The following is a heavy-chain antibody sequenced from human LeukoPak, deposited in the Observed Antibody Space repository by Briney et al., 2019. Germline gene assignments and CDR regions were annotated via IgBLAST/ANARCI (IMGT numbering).Heavy chain of an antibody. Sequence: GGSLRLSCAASGFTFSNYGMHWVRQAPGKGLEWVAFIRYDGSNKYYADSVKGRFTISRDNSKNTLYLQMNSLRAEDTAVYYCAKRKGETAMVYFDYWGRGTLVTVSS. CDR1: GFTFSNYG. J-gene: IGHJ4*02. CDR3: AKRKGETAMVYFDY. CDR2: IRYDGSNK. D-gene: IGHD5-18*01. V-gene: IGHV3-30*02.